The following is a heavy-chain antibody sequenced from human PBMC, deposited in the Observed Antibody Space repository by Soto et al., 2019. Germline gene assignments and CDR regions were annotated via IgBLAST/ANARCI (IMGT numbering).Heavy chain of an antibody. Sequence: GGSLRLSCAASGFTFSSYEMNWVRQAPGKGLEWVSYISSSASTIYYTDSVKGRFTISRDNAKNSLYLQMNSLRAEDTAVYYCAIGAGTYLRYWGQGTRVTVSS. V-gene: IGHV3-48*03. J-gene: IGHJ4*02. CDR3: AIGAGTYLRY. CDR1: GFTFSSYE. D-gene: IGHD1-1*01. CDR2: ISSSASTI.